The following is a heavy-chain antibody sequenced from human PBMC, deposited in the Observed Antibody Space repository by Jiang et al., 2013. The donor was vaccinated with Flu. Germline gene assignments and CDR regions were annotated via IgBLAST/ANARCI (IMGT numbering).Heavy chain of an antibody. J-gene: IGHJ5*02. V-gene: IGHV6-1*01. Sequence: QTLSLTCAISGDSVSSNSAAWNWIRQSPSRGPEWLGRTYYRSKWYNDYAVSVKSRITINPDTSKNQFSLQLNSVTPEDTAVYYCAREVDIVVVVAATFSWFDPWGQGTLVTVSS. CDR3: AREVDIVVVVAATFSWFDP. CDR2: TYYRSKWYN. D-gene: IGHD2-15*01. CDR1: GDSVSSNSAA.